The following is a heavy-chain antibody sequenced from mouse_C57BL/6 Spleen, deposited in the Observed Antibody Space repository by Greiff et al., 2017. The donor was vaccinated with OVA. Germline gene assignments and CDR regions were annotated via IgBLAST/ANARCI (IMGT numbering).Heavy chain of an antibody. D-gene: IGHD1-1*01. V-gene: IGHV5-4*01. CDR1: GFTFSSSA. Sequence: EVKVEESGGGLVKPGGSLKLSCAASGFTFSSSAMSWVRQTPEKRLEWVATISAGGSYTYYPDNVKGRFTISRDNAKNNLYLQMSHLKSEDTAMYYCARDSTVVATYWYFDVWGTGTTVTVSS. CDR2: ISAGGSYT. J-gene: IGHJ1*03. CDR3: ARDSTVVATYWYFDV.